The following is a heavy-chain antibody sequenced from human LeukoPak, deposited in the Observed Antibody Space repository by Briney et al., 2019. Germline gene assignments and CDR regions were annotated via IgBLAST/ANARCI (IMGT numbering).Heavy chain of an antibody. J-gene: IGHJ2*01. V-gene: IGHV4-59*01. CDR1: GGSISSYY. CDR2: IYYSGST. Sequence: SSETLSLTCTVSGGSISSYYWSWIRQPPGKGLEWIGYIYYSGSTNYNPSPKSRVTISVDTSKNQFSLKLSSVTAADTAVYYCARGDATHFDLWGRGTLVTVSS. CDR3: ARGDATHFDL. D-gene: IGHD2-21*02.